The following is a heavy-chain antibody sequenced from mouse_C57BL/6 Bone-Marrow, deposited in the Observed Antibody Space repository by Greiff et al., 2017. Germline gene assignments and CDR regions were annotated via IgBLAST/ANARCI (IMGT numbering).Heavy chain of an antibody. V-gene: IGHV14-1*01. Sequence: EVMLVESGAELVRPGASVKLSCTASGFNIKDYYMHWVKQRPEQGLEWIGRIDPEDGDTEYAPKFQGKATMTADTSSNPAYLQLSSLSSEDTAVYYCTTLGGYFDYWGQGTTLTVSS. J-gene: IGHJ2*01. D-gene: IGHD1-1*02. CDR2: IDPEDGDT. CDR3: TTLGGYFDY. CDR1: GFNIKDYY.